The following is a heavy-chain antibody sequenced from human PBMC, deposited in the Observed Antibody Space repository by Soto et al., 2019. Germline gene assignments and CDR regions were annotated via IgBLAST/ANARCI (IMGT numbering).Heavy chain of an antibody. CDR2: IIPILGIA. V-gene: IGHV1-69*04. CDR1: GGTFSSYT. J-gene: IGHJ6*03. D-gene: IGHD4-4*01. CDR3: ARDRRTVNYYYYYLDV. Sequence: SVKVSCKASGGTFSSYTISWVRQAPGQGLEWMGRIIPILGIANYAQKFQGRVTITADKSTSTAYMELSSLRSEDTAVYYCARDRRTVNYYYYYLDVWGKGTTVTVSS.